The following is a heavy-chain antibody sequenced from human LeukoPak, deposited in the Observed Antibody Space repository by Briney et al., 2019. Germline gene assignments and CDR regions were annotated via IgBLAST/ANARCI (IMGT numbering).Heavy chain of an antibody. D-gene: IGHD1-26*01. J-gene: IGHJ6*02. V-gene: IGHV4-4*07. CDR1: GGSISSYY. CDR3: ASHSFYYYYYGMDV. CDR2: IYTSGST. Sequence: TSETLSLTCTVSGGSISSYYWSWIRQPAGXXLEWIGRIYTSGSTNYNPSLKSRVTMSVDTSKNQFSLKLSSVTAADTAVYYCASHSFYYYYYGMDVWGQGTTVTVSS.